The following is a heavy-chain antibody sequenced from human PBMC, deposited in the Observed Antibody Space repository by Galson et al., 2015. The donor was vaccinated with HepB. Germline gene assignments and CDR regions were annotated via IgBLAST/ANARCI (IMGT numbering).Heavy chain of an antibody. CDR3: AHMGGSPYYYYMDV. J-gene: IGHJ6*03. D-gene: IGHD2-15*01. Sequence: PALVKPTQTLTLTCTFSGFSLSTSGVGVGWIRQPPGKALEWLALIYWDDNKRYSPSLKSRLTITKDTSKNQVVLTMTNMDPVDTATYYCAHMGGSPYYYYMDVWGKGTTVTVSS. CDR1: GFSLSTSGVG. CDR2: IYWDDNK. V-gene: IGHV2-5*02.